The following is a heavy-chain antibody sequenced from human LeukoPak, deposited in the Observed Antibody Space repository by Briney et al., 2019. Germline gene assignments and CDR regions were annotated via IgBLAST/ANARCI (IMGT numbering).Heavy chain of an antibody. CDR2: IYYSGST. Sequence: PSQTLSLTCTVSGGSISSGGYYWSWIRQHPGKGLEWIGYIYYSGSTYYNPSLKSRVTISVDTSKNQFSLKLSSVTAADTAVYYCARQVVAASYYFDYWGQGTLVIVSS. CDR1: GGSISSGGYY. V-gene: IGHV4-31*03. D-gene: IGHD2-15*01. CDR3: ARQVVAASYYFDY. J-gene: IGHJ4*02.